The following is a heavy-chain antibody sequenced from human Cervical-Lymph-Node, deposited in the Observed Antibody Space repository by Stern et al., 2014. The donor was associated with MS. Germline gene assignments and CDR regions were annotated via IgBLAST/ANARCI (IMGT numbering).Heavy chain of an antibody. CDR2: IDPNSGGT. J-gene: IGHJ6*02. Sequence: VQLVESGAEVKKPGASVKVSCKASGYSFTAYSMHWVRQAPGQGLEWMGWIDPNSGGTKSAQNFQGRVTMTRDTSISTFYMELSGLTSDDTAVFYCARERHSMDVWGQGTTVTVSS. CDR3: ARERHSMDV. V-gene: IGHV1-2*02. CDR1: GYSFTAYS.